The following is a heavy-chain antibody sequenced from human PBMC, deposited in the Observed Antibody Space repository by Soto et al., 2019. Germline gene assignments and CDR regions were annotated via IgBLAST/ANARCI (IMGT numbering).Heavy chain of an antibody. J-gene: IGHJ4*02. CDR1: GGTFTSFT. CDR2: IIPALGIE. D-gene: IGHD6-19*01. Sequence: QVLLVQSGTEVKKPVSSVKVSCKASGGTFTSFTLNWVRQAPGQGPEWMGRIIPALGIEDYAPKFQGKVTMTADTSTSTAHMEMSSLRSDDTAVYYCAAVVGTSAFVGYLEYWGQGTLVTVSS. V-gene: IGHV1-69*02. CDR3: AAVVGTSAFVGYLEY.